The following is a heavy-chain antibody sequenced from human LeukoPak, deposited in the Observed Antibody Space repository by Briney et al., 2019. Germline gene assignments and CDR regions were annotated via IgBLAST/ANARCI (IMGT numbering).Heavy chain of an antibody. Sequence: ASVKVSCKASGYTFTSYGISWVRQAPGQGLEWMGWISAYNGNTNYAQKLQGRVTMTTDTSTSTAYMELRSLRSDDTAVYYCARDGGYDSSGPVFDYWGQGTLVTVSS. CDR1: GYTFTSYG. J-gene: IGHJ4*02. D-gene: IGHD3-22*01. CDR2: ISAYNGNT. V-gene: IGHV1-18*01. CDR3: ARDGGYDSSGPVFDY.